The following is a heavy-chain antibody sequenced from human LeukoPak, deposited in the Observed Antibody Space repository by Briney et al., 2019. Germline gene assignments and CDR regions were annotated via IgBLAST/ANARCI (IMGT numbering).Heavy chain of an antibody. V-gene: IGHV3-13*01. CDR1: GFSFSSYY. CDR2: IGHTGDT. J-gene: IGHJ4*02. CDR3: AALGDSIY. Sequence: GRSLRLSCAASGFSFSSYYMHWVRQVAGKGLEWVSAIGHTGDTYYADSVKGRFTISREDAKNYFFLQMNSLRDGDTAVYFCAALGDSIYWGQGTLVTVSS. D-gene: IGHD1-26*01.